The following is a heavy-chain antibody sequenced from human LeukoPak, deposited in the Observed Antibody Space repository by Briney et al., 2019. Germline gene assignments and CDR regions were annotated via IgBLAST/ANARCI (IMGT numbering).Heavy chain of an antibody. Sequence: SETLSLTCTVPGGSISSYYWSWIRQPPGKGLEWIGYIYYSGSTNYNPSLKSRVTISVDTSKNQFSLKLSSVTAADTAVYYCAREGGEGNFDYWGQGTLVTVSS. V-gene: IGHV4-59*12. D-gene: IGHD3-10*01. J-gene: IGHJ4*02. CDR1: GGSISSYY. CDR2: IYYSGST. CDR3: AREGGEGNFDY.